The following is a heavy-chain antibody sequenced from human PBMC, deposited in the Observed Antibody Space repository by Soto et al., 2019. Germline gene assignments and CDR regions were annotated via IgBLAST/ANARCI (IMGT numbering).Heavy chain of an antibody. D-gene: IGHD1-1*01. CDR2: VYSTGGT. V-gene: IGHV4-59*08. CDR3: VRQGIGNLHGLVDV. CDR1: SGPSSSHN. J-gene: IGHJ6*02. Sequence: QVQLQQSGPGLVKPSETLSLTCSVSSGPSSSHNWGCIWQPPGRGLEWIGYVYSTGGTSYNPSLKSRVTISADTSTNHISLTLTSVTAADTAVYYCVRQGIGNLHGLVDVWGQGTTVRVSS.